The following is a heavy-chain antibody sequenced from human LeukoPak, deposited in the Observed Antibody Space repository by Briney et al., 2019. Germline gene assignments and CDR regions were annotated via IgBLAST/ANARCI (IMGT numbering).Heavy chain of an antibody. CDR3: ATKQWLAPPPDS. J-gene: IGHJ4*02. V-gene: IGHV3-74*01. Sequence: GGSLRLSCAASGSTFSKYWMLWVRQAPGKGLESVSRINTDGTVTTYADSVKGRFTVSRDNADNTMFLQMNSVRDEYTAVYYCATKQWLAPPPDSWGQGTPVTVSS. D-gene: IGHD6-19*01. CDR1: GSTFSKYW. CDR2: INTDGTVT.